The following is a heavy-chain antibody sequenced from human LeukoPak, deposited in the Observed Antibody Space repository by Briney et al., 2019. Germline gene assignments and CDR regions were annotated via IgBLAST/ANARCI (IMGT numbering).Heavy chain of an antibody. D-gene: IGHD2-21*02. V-gene: IGHV4-59*01. Sequence: SETLSLTCTVSGGSISSYYWSWIRQPPGKGLEWIGYIYYSGSTNYNPSLKSRVTISVDTSKNQFSLKLSSVTAADTAVYFCARGAYCGGDCWLMRGAFDIWGQGTMVTVSS. CDR3: ARGAYCGGDCWLMRGAFDI. CDR2: IYYSGST. J-gene: IGHJ3*02. CDR1: GGSISSYY.